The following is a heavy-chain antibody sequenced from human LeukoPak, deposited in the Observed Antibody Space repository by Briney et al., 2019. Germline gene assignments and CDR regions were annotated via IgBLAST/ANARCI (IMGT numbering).Heavy chain of an antibody. CDR2: IYISDST. Sequence: SETLSLTCIVSGGSITSGSYYWNWIRQPDGKGLEWIGSIYISDSTNYNPSLKSRVTISVDTSKNQFSLNLSSVTAADTAVYYCARGRLGDSFDYWGQGILVAVSS. D-gene: IGHD3-16*01. J-gene: IGHJ4*02. CDR3: ARGRLGDSFDY. CDR1: GGSITSGSYY. V-gene: IGHV4-61*02.